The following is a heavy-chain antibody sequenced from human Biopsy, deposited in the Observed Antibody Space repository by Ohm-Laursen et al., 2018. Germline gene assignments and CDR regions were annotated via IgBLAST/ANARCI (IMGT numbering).Heavy chain of an antibody. D-gene: IGHD3-3*01. CDR3: ARQVDFWSGYVDY. CDR2: IYYSGNT. CDR1: GGSISDSTYH. J-gene: IGHJ4*02. V-gene: IGHV4-39*01. Sequence: GTLSLTCTVSGGSISDSTYHWGWIRQSPGKGLEWIGNIYYSGNTDYSPSLKSRVTISVDTSNNQFSLKLSSVTAADTAVYYCARQVDFWSGYVDYWGQGTLVAVSS.